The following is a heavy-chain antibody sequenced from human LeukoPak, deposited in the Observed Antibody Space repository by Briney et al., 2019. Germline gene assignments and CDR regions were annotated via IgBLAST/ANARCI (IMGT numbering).Heavy chain of an antibody. CDR3: AKDIQLST. V-gene: IGHV3-23*01. D-gene: IGHD5-24*01. CDR2: IGASGEST. J-gene: IGHJ3*01. CDR1: GFTFSVYA. Sequence: GSLRLSCAASGFTFSVYAMSWVRQAPGKGLEWVSRIGASGESTYYADSVKGRFTISRDNSKNTLSLQMNSLRVEYTAMYFCAKDIQLSTWGLGTMVTVSS.